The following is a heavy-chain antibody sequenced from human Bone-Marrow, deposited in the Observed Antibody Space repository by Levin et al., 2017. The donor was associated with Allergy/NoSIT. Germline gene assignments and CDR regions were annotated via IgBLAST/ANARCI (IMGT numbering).Heavy chain of an antibody. Sequence: KPGGSLRLSCKASGYTLTGYYLHWVRQAPGQGLEWMGWLNPDTGATNYAEMFQGRVTMTRDTSIRTAYMEVSRLTSDDTAIYYCARANWETLGAFDIWGQGTVVTVSS. CDR1: GYTLTGYY. CDR3: ARANWETLGAFDI. J-gene: IGHJ3*02. D-gene: IGHD7-27*01. V-gene: IGHV1-2*02. CDR2: LNPDTGAT.